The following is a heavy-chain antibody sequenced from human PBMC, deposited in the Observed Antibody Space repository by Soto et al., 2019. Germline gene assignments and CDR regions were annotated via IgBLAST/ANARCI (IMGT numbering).Heavy chain of an antibody. V-gene: IGHV3-23*01. CDR3: AKDRNRWGYSYGNDY. J-gene: IGHJ4*02. D-gene: IGHD5-18*01. Sequence: WGSLRLSCAASGFTFSSYAMSWVRQAPGKGLEWVSAISGSGGSTYYADSVKGRFTISRDNSKNTLYLQMNSLRAEDTAVYYCAKDRNRWGYSYGNDYWGQGTLVTVPS. CDR2: ISGSGGST. CDR1: GFTFSSYA.